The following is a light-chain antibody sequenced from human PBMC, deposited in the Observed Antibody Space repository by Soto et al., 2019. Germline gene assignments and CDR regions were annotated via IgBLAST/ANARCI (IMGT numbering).Light chain of an antibody. CDR3: LQYGSSPRA. CDR1: QSVSATY. V-gene: IGKV3-20*01. J-gene: IGKJ1*01. Sequence: EVVLTQSPGTLSLSPGERATLSCRASQSVSATYIAWYQQKSGQAPRLLLYGASSRATGIPDRFSGSGSGTEFTLTIDRLEPEDFATYYCLQYGSSPRAFGQGTKVDIK. CDR2: GAS.